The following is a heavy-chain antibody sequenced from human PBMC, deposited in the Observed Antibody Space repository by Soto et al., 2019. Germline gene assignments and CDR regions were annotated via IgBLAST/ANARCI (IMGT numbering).Heavy chain of an antibody. D-gene: IGHD2-8*01. Sequence: GGSLRLSCAASGFTFSSYGMHWVRQAPGKGLEWVAVIWYDGSNKYYADSVKGRFTVSRDNSKNTLYLQMNSLRAEDTAVYYWARGPYCTNGVCYRPLFDYWGQGTLVTVSS. V-gene: IGHV3-33*01. J-gene: IGHJ4*02. CDR1: GFTFSSYG. CDR3: ARGPYCTNGVCYRPLFDY. CDR2: IWYDGSNK.